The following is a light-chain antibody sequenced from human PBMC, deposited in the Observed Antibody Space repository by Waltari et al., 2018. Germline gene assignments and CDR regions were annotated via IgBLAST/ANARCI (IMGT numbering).Light chain of an antibody. J-gene: IGKJ5*01. CDR2: EAS. Sequence: DIQMTQSPSSLSASVGDRVTTTCQASRDINIYLNWYQQKPGKAPNLLIYEASKLETGVPSRFSGSGSGTDFTFTISSLQPEDIATYYCQQYDNLPLTFGHGTRLEIK. CDR3: QQYDNLPLT. CDR1: RDINIY. V-gene: IGKV1-33*01.